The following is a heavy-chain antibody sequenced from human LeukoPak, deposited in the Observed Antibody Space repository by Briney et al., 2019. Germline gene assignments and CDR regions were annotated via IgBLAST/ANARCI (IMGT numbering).Heavy chain of an antibody. D-gene: IGHD2-2*01. CDR1: GFTFGDYA. CDR3: TSEDIVVVPAARLTRFDY. J-gene: IGHJ4*02. Sequence: PGRSLRLSCTASGFTFGDYAMSWVRQAPGKGLEWVGFIRSKAYGGTTEYAASVKGRLTISRDDSKSIAYLQMNSLKTEDTAVYYCTSEDIVVVPAARLTRFDYWGQGTLVTVSS. V-gene: IGHV3-49*04. CDR2: IRSKAYGGTT.